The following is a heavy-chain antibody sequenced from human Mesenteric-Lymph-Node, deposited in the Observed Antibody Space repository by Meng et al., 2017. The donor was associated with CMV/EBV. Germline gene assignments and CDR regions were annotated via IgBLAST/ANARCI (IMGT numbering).Heavy chain of an antibody. CDR3: ARGIEGSNWFDP. D-gene: IGHD1-26*01. J-gene: IGHJ5*02. V-gene: IGHV1-8*03. Sequence: ASVKVSCKASGYTFTSYDINWVRQATGQGLEWMGWMNPNSGNTGYAQKFQGRVTITRNTSISTAYMELSSLRFEDTAVYYCARGIEGSNWFDPWGQGTLVTVSS. CDR2: MNPNSGNT. CDR1: GYTFTSYD.